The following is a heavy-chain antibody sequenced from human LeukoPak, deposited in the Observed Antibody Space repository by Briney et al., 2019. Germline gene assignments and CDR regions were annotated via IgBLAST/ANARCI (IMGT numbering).Heavy chain of an antibody. CDR3: ARDRRDGYNDGYFSL. J-gene: IGHJ2*01. V-gene: IGHV3-49*04. Sequence: TGGSLRLSCTASGFMIDEYAMTWVRQAPGRWLEWLGFIRSRSYHETTQYAASVRGRFTISRDDSKSVTYLQMDSLKTEDTAVYFCARDRRDGYNDGYFSLWGRGTLVSVPS. D-gene: IGHD5-24*01. CDR2: IRSRSYHETT. CDR1: GFMIDEYA.